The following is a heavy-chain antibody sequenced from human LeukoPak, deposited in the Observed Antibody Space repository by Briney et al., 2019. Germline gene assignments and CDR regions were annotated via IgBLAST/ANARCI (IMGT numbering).Heavy chain of an antibody. V-gene: IGHV3-23*01. D-gene: IGHD4-23*01. Sequence: GGSLRLSCAASGFTFSGYATDWVRQAPGKGLEWVSAISGSGGSTYYADSVKGRFTISRDNSKNTLYLQMNSLRAEDTAVYYCVKDYGGSDYFDYWGQGTLVTVSS. CDR2: ISGSGGST. CDR1: GFTFSGYA. CDR3: VKDYGGSDYFDY. J-gene: IGHJ4*02.